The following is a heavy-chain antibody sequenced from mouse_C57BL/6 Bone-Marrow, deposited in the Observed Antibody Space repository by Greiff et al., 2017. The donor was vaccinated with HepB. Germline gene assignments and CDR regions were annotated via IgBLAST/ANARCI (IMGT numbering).Heavy chain of an antibody. CDR2: IYPGSGST. CDR1: GYTFTSYW. J-gene: IGHJ3*01. CDR3: AKWDYYGSSWDWSAY. V-gene: IGHV1-55*01. Sequence: QVQLQQPGAELVKPGASVKMSCKASGYTFTSYWITWVKQRPGQGLEWIGDIYPGSGSTNYNEKFKSKATLTVDTSSSTAYMQLSSLTSEDSAVYYCAKWDYYGSSWDWSAYWGQGTLVTVSA. D-gene: IGHD1-1*01.